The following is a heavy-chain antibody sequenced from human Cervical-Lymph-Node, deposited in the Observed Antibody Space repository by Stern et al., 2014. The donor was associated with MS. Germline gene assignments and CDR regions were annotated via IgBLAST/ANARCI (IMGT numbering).Heavy chain of an antibody. D-gene: IGHD6-13*01. J-gene: IGHJ4*02. CDR2: IAPLFGTA. CDR3: ARHQGGVAAF. V-gene: IGHV1-69*01. Sequence: QVQLVQSGAELKQPGSSVKVSCTASGDTFNNFDIGWVRQAPGQGPAWLGGIAPLFGTANYAQRLQDRVTFTADESTSTTYMELSRLRSEDTAIYYCARHQGGVAAFWGQGTLVTVSS. CDR1: GDTFNNFD.